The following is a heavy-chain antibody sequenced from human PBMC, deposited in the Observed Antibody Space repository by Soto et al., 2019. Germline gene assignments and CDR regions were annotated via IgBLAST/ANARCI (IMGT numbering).Heavy chain of an antibody. V-gene: IGHV3-7*01. CDR1: GFTFSSYW. J-gene: IGHJ4*02. CDR3: ASNILDDSSGKNY. D-gene: IGHD3-22*01. Sequence: HPGGSLRLSCAASGFTFSSYWMSWVRQAQGKGLEWVANIKQDGSEKYYVDSVKGRFTISRDNAKNSLYLQMNSLRAEDTAVYYCASNILDDSSGKNYWGQGTLVTVSS. CDR2: IKQDGSEK.